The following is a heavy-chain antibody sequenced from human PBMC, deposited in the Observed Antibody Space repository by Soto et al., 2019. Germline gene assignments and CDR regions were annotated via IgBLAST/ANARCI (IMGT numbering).Heavy chain of an antibody. CDR2: IQSGGTT. CDR1: GFSVSSKY. V-gene: IGHV3-66*01. J-gene: IGHJ6*04. D-gene: IGHD2-8*01. Sequence: EVQLVESGGDLVQPGGSLRLSCAASGFSVSSKYMSWVRQAPGKGLEWVSLIQSGGTTYYAGSVKGRFTITRDYTENTLFLQMNSMRVEDTAVYYCTRDDVHFNGDRYYGVPMDVWGKGTTVTVSA. CDR3: TRDDVHFNGDRYYGVPMDV.